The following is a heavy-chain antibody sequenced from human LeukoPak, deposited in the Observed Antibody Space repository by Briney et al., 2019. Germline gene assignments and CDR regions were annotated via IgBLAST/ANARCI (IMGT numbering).Heavy chain of an antibody. J-gene: IGHJ4*02. CDR2: ISGTSSTM. CDR3: ARVEWEGPHPTLNY. CDR1: GFTFSSYS. V-gene: IGHV3-48*04. Sequence: GGSLRLSCAASGFTFSSYSMNWVRQAPGKGLDWVSYISGTSSTMHYADSVKGRFTISRGNAKNSLYLQMNSLRAEDTAVYYCARVEWEGPHPTLNYWGQGTLVTVSS. D-gene: IGHD1-26*01.